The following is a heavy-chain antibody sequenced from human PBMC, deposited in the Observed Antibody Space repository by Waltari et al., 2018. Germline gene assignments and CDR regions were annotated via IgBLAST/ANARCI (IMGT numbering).Heavy chain of an antibody. J-gene: IGHJ6*03. CDR3: ARDTDTAPTWVYMDV. V-gene: IGHV3-7*01. D-gene: IGHD5-18*01. Sequence: EVQLVESGGGLVQPGGSLRLSCAASGFTFSSYWMSWVRQAPGKGLEWVANIKQDGSEKYYVDAVKGRVTISRDNARNSLYLQMNSLRAEDTAVYYCARDTDTAPTWVYMDVWGKGTTVTISS. CDR2: IKQDGSEK. CDR1: GFTFSSYW.